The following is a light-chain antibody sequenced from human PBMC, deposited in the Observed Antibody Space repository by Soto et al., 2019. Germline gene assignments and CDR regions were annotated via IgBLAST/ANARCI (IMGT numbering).Light chain of an antibody. CDR3: EAWDDSLSAVV. CDR1: SSDFDTYNY. J-gene: IGLJ2*01. CDR2: EVT. Sequence: QSVRNQPASVSGAPGQSITISCTGTSSDFDTYNYVSWYQQHPGKAPKLIIYEVTNRPSGVPDRFSGSKSGTSASLAISGLRSEDEADYYCEAWDDSLSAVVFGGGTQLNVL. V-gene: IGLV2-14*01.